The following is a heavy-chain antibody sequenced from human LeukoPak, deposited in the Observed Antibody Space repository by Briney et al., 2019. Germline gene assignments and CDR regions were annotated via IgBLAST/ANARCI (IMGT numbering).Heavy chain of an antibody. CDR3: ARPGGGPTDY. Sequence: PSETLSLTCTVSGGSIGSSNYYWGWIRQPPGKGLEWIGSIYYSGSTYYNPSLKSRVTISADTSKNQFSLKLSSVTAADTAVYYCARPGGGPTDYWGQGTLVTVSS. J-gene: IGHJ4*02. CDR2: IYYSGST. D-gene: IGHD3-16*01. CDR1: GGSIGSSNYY. V-gene: IGHV4-39*01.